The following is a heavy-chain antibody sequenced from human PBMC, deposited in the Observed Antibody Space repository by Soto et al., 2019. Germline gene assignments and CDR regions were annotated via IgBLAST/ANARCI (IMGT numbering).Heavy chain of an antibody. J-gene: IGHJ3*01. D-gene: IGHD3-3*01. CDR3: AKVGNTILGVVRDAFDV. V-gene: IGHV3-23*01. CDR1: GFTFSSYA. Sequence: PGVSLRLSCAASGFTFSSYAMSWVRQAPGKGLEWVSANSGSGGSTYYADSVKGRFTISRDNSKNILYLQMNSLRAEDTAVYYCAKVGNTILGVVRDAFDVWGQGTMVNVSS. CDR2: NSGSGGST.